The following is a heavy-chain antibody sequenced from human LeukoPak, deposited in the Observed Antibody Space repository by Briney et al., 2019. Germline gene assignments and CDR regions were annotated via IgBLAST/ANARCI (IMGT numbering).Heavy chain of an antibody. CDR1: GGSLRSYY. J-gene: IGHJ5*02. V-gene: IGHV4-59*01. D-gene: IGHD3-22*01. Sequence: PSETLSLTCTVSGGSLRSYYWSWIRQPPGKGLEWIGYIFYSGSTNYNPSLKSRVTMSVDTSRNQFSLRLSSVTAADTAVYYCARHYYDSSGYLNWFDPWGQGTLVTVSS. CDR3: ARHYYDSSGYLNWFDP. CDR2: IFYSGST.